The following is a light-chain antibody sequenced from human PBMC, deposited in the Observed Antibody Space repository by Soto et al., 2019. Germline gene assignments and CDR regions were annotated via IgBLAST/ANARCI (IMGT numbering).Light chain of an antibody. V-gene: IGKV1-27*01. CDR2: GAS. CDR1: EDISNY. Sequence: DIQMTQSPSSLSASVGDRVTITCRASEDISNYLSWYQQKPGKVPKLLIYGASTLQSGVPSRFSGSGSGTDFTLTISSLQTEDVATYYCQNYTRAPWTFCQGNKVESK. J-gene: IGKJ1*01. CDR3: QNYTRAPWT.